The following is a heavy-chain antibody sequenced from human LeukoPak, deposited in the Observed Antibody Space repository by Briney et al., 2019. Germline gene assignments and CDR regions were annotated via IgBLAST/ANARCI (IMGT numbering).Heavy chain of an antibody. J-gene: IGHJ4*02. D-gene: IGHD6-13*01. CDR2: IYYSGST. CDR1: GGSISSYY. CDR3: ARENSNSWYLDY. V-gene: IGHV4-59*01. Sequence: PSETLSLTCAASGGSISSYYWSWIRQPPGKGLEWIGHIYYSGSTTYNPSLRSRVTISVDTSKNQFSLKLSSVTAADTAVYYCARENSNSWYLDYWGQGTLVTVSS.